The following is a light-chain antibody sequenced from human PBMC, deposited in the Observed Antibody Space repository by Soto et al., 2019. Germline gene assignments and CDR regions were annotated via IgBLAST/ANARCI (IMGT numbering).Light chain of an antibody. CDR1: QTINKW. Sequence: DIPMTQSPSTLSASVGDRVTITCRASQTINKWLAWYQHKPGKAPALLIYEASSLGGGVPSRFSGSGFGTEFTLTISSLQPDDFATYYCQQYNRYRAFGQGTKVEIK. CDR2: EAS. CDR3: QQYNRYRA. V-gene: IGKV1-5*03. J-gene: IGKJ1*01.